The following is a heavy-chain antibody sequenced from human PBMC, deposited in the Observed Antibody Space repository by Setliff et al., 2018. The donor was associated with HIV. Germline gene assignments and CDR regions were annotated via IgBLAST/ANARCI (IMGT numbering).Heavy chain of an antibody. Sequence: SVKVSCKASGGTFSSYAISWVRQAPGQGLEWMGGIIPIFGTANYAQKFQGRVTITTDESTSTAYMELSSLRSEDTAVYYCASAYCGGDCYSVGDAFDIWGQGTMVTVSS. V-gene: IGHV1-69*05. CDR3: ASAYCGGDCYSVGDAFDI. D-gene: IGHD2-21*02. J-gene: IGHJ3*02. CDR2: IIPIFGTA. CDR1: GGTFSSYA.